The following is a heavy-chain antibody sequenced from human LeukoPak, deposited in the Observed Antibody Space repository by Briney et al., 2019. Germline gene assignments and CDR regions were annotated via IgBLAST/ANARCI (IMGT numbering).Heavy chain of an antibody. J-gene: IGHJ3*02. Sequence: GASVKVSCKASGYTFTSYDINWVRQAPGQGLEWMGRIIPILGIANYAQKFQGRVTITADKSTSTAYMELSSLRSEDTAVYYCARDPRITIFKSRRAFDIWGQGTMVTVSS. V-gene: IGHV1-69*04. CDR1: GYTFTSYD. CDR3: ARDPRITIFKSRRAFDI. D-gene: IGHD3-9*01. CDR2: IIPILGIA.